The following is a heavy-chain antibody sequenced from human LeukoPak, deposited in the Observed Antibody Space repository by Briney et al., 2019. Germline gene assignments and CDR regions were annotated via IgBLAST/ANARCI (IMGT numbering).Heavy chain of an antibody. V-gene: IGHV4-34*01. CDR2: INHSGST. CDR3: ARVRIVVVPAAIGESSILDY. D-gene: IGHD2-2*01. CDR1: GGSFSGYY. J-gene: IGHJ4*02. Sequence: SETLSLTCAVYGGSFSGYYWSWIRQPPGKGLEWIGEINHSGSTNYNPSLKSRVTISVDTSKNQFSLKLSSVTAADTAVYYCARVRIVVVPAAIGESSILDYWGQGTLVTVSS.